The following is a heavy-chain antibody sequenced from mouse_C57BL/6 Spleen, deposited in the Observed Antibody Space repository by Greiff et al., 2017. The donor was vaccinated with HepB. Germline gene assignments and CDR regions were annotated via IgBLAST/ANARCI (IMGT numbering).Heavy chain of an antibody. CDR2: INPNNGGT. J-gene: IGHJ4*01. CDR1: GYTFTDYN. Sequence: VQLKESGPELVKPGASVKIPCKASGYTFTDYNMDWVKQSHGKSLEWIGDINPNNGGTIYNQKFKGKATLTVDKSSSTAYMELRSLTSEDTAVYYCARRTTVVLKDYAMDYWGQGTSVTVSS. D-gene: IGHD1-1*01. CDR3: ARRTTVVLKDYAMDY. V-gene: IGHV1-18*01.